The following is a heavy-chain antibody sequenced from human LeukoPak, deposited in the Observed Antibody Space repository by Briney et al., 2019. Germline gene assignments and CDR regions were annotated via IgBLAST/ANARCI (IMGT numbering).Heavy chain of an antibody. CDR3: ARERDIYGASFDY. CDR2: IDWGDDK. J-gene: IGHJ4*02. D-gene: IGHD4/OR15-4a*01. Sequence: SGPALVKPTQTLTLTCTFSGFSLSTSGMYVGWIRQSPGKALEWLALIDWGDDKYYSTSLKTRLTISKDTSKNQVVLTMTNMDPVDTATYYCARERDIYGASFDYWGQGTLVTVPS. CDR1: GFSLSTSGMY. V-gene: IGHV2-70*01.